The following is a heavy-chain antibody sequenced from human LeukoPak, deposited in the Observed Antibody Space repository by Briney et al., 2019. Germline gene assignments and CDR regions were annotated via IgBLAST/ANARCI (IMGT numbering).Heavy chain of an antibody. CDR1: GDSISSGSYY. Sequence: PSETLSLTCTVSGDSISSGSYYWTWIRQPAGEGLEWIGRIYTTGTTKYNPSLRSRVTISLDTSKNQFSLNLDSMTAADTAVYYCARDGYINDAFDIWGQGTMVIVSS. CDR3: ARDGYINDAFDI. CDR2: IYTTGTT. J-gene: IGHJ3*02. V-gene: IGHV4-61*02. D-gene: IGHD5-24*01.